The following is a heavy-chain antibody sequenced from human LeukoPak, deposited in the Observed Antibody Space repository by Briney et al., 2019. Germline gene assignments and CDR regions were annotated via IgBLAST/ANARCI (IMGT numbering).Heavy chain of an antibody. Sequence: SGPTLVNPTQTLTLTCTFSGFSLSTSGVGVGWIRQPPGKALEWLAITYWDDNKRYSPSLKSRLTITKDTSKNQVVLTMTNMDPVDTATYYCAHGGPVLVSFDYWGQGTLVTVSS. D-gene: IGHD2/OR15-2a*01. CDR2: TYWDDNK. J-gene: IGHJ4*02. V-gene: IGHV2-5*02. CDR3: AHGGPVLVSFDY. CDR1: GFSLSTSGVG.